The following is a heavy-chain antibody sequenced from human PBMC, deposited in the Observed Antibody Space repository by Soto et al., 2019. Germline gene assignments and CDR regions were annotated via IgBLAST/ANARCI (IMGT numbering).Heavy chain of an antibody. J-gene: IGHJ4*02. Sequence: PGGSLRLSCAASGFTFSSYWMGWVRQAPGKGLEWVANIKQDGSEKYYVDSVKGRFTISRDNAKNSLYLQMNSLRAEDTAVYYCAREGYYYDSSGYYAFDYWGQGTLVTVSS. V-gene: IGHV3-7*01. CDR3: AREGYYYDSSGYYAFDY. CDR1: GFTFSSYW. D-gene: IGHD3-22*01. CDR2: IKQDGSEK.